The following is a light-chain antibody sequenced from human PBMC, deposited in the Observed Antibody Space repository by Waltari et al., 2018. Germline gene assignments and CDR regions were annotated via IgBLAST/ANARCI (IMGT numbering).Light chain of an antibody. CDR2: EVT. J-gene: IGLJ2*01. CDR1: SSDVGSYNF. V-gene: IGLV2-23*02. Sequence: QSALTQPASVSGSPGQSITISCTGTSSDVGSYNFVSWYQQHPGKAPKLIISEVTKRTSGVSNRFACSKSGNTASLTISGLQADDEADYYCCSFASRIGVFGGGTKVTVL. CDR3: CSFASRIGV.